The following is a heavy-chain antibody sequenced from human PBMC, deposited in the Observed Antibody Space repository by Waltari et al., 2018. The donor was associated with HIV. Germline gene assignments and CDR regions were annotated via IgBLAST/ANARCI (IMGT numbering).Heavy chain of an antibody. CDR2: IYYSGST. V-gene: IGHV4-39*01. Sequence: QLQLQESGPGLVKPSETLSLTCTVSGGSISSSRYFWGWIRQPPGKGLEWIGSIYYSGSTYYNPSLKSRVTISVDTPKNQFSLILSSVTAADTAVYYCARRHVDTALVRWGLDDWGQGTQVTVSS. CDR1: GGSISSSRYF. D-gene: IGHD5-18*01. J-gene: IGHJ4*02. CDR3: ARRHVDTALVRWGLDD.